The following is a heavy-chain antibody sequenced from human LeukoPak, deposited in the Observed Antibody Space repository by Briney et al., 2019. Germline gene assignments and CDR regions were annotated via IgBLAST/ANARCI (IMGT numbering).Heavy chain of an antibody. D-gene: IGHD3-22*01. J-gene: IGHJ5*02. V-gene: IGHV3-30*02. Sequence: GGSLRLSCAASGFTFSSYGMHWVRQAPGKGLEWVAFIRYDGSNKYYADSVKGRFTISRDNSKNTLYLQMNSLRAEDTAVYYCARDNRPITMIVVVPTGYNWFDPRGQGTLVTVSS. CDR1: GFTFSSYG. CDR3: ARDNRPITMIVVVPTGYNWFDP. CDR2: IRYDGSNK.